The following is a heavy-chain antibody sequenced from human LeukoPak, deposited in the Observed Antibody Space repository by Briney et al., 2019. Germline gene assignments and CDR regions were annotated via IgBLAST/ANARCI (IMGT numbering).Heavy chain of an antibody. D-gene: IGHD6-13*01. CDR3: ARESGYSSSWYPVD. CDR1: GGSISSGGYY. Sequence: SETLSLTCTVSGGSISSGGYYWSWIRQPPGKGLEWIGYIYYSGSTNYNPSLKSRVTISVDTSKNQFSLKLSSVTAADTAVYYCARESGYSSSWYPVDWGQGTLVTVSS. CDR2: IYYSGST. J-gene: IGHJ4*02. V-gene: IGHV4-61*08.